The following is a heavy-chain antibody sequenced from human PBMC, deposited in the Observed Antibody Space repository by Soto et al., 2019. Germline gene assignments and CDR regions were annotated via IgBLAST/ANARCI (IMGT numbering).Heavy chain of an antibody. J-gene: IGHJ3*02. V-gene: IGHV4-59*01. Sequence: PSETLSLTCTVSGGSISSYYWSWIRQPPGKGLEWIGYIYYSGSTNYNPSLKSRVTISVDTSKNQFSLKLSSVTAADTAVYYCARRTAYYCSGGSCFAFDIWGQGTMVTVSS. CDR3: ARRTAYYCSGGSCFAFDI. CDR2: IYYSGST. CDR1: GGSISSYY. D-gene: IGHD2-15*01.